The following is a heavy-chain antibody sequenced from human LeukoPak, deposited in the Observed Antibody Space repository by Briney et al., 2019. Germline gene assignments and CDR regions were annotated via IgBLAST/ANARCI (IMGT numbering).Heavy chain of an antibody. CDR2: IIPIFGTA. CDR3: ARDLCGGNSEASDY. Sequence: SVKVSCKASGGTFSSYAISWVRQAPGQGLEWMGGIIPIFGTANYAQKFQGRVTITADESTSTAYMELSSLGSEDTAVYYCARDLCGGNSEASDYWGQGTLVTVSS. D-gene: IGHD4-23*01. J-gene: IGHJ4*02. CDR1: GGTFSSYA. V-gene: IGHV1-69*01.